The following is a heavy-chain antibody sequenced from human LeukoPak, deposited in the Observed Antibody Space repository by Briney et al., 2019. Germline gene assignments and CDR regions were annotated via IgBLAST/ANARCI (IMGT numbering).Heavy chain of an antibody. CDR3: AKEETMSTVTTYCDY. D-gene: IGHD4-17*01. V-gene: IGHV3-23*01. CDR1: GFTFSSYA. J-gene: IGHJ4*02. Sequence: SGGSLRLSCAASGFTFSSYAMSWVRQAPGKGLEWVSAISGSGGSTYYADSVKGRFTISRDNSKNTLYLQTNSLRAEDTAVYYCAKEETMSTVTTYCDYWGQGTLVTVSS. CDR2: ISGSGGST.